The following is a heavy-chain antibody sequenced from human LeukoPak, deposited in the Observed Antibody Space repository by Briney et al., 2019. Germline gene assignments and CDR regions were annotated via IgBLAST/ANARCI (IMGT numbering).Heavy chain of an antibody. V-gene: IGHV1-18*01. Sequence: GASVKVSCKASGYPFTTYGISWVRQAPGQGLEWMGWISTYNGDTNYAQKFQGRVTITTDESTSTAYMELSSLRSEDTAVYYCARQEATYYYDSSGYGPDAFDIWGQGTMVTVSS. J-gene: IGHJ3*02. CDR2: ISTYNGDT. CDR1: GYPFTTYG. D-gene: IGHD3-22*01. CDR3: ARQEATYYYDSSGYGPDAFDI.